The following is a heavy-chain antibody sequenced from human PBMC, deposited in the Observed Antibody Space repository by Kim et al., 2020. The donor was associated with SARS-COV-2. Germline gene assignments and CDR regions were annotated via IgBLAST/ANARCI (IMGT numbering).Heavy chain of an antibody. J-gene: IGHJ4*02. Sequence: PSLKSRVTISVETSKNQFSLKLSSVTAADTAVYYCARAAYGDYEPRNFDYWGQGTLVTVSS. D-gene: IGHD4-17*01. CDR3: ARAAYGDYEPRNFDY. V-gene: IGHV4-31*02.